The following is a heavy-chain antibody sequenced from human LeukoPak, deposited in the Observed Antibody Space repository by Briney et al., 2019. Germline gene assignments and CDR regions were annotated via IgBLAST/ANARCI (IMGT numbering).Heavy chain of an antibody. D-gene: IGHD3-22*01. CDR2: IYYSGST. V-gene: IGHV4-38-2*02. J-gene: IGHJ4*02. Sequence: SETLSLTCTVSGYSISSGYYWGWIRQPPGKWLEWIGSIYYSGSTYYNPSLKSRVTISLDTSKNQFSLKLNSVTAADTAVYYCASFSGYDQIFDYWGQGTLVTVSS. CDR1: GYSISSGYY. CDR3: ASFSGYDQIFDY.